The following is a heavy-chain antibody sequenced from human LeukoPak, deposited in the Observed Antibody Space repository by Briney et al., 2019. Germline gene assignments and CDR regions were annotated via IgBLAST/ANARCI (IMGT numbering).Heavy chain of an antibody. CDR1: GFTFSSYS. Sequence: PGRSLRLSCAASGFTFSSYSMNWVSQAPGKGLEWVSSISSSSSYIYYADSVKGRFTNSRTNAKNSLYLQRNRLRAQATAGYYFARDSGWPFDYWGQGTLVTVSS. J-gene: IGHJ4*02. CDR3: ARDSGWPFDY. D-gene: IGHD6-19*01. CDR2: ISSSSSYI. V-gene: IGHV3-21*01.